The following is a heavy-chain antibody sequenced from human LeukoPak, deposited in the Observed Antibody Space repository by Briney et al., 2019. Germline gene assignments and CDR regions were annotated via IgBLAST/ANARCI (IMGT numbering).Heavy chain of an antibody. D-gene: IGHD2-15*01. V-gene: IGHV3-23*01. Sequence: GGSLRLSYADSGFTFSNYAMCWVRQAPGKGLEWVSTISGSGGSTYYADSVKGRFTISRVNSKDTLYLQMNSLRAEDTAVYYCAQIQSSGGHSWGQGTLVTVSS. J-gene: IGHJ1*01. CDR2: ISGSGGST. CDR1: GFTFSNYA. CDR3: AQIQSSGGHS.